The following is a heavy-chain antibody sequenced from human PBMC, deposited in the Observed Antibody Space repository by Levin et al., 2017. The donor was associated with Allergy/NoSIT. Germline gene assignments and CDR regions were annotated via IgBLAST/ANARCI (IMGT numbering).Heavy chain of an antibody. Sequence: SETLSLTCTVSGGSISSYYWSWIRQPPGKGLEWIGYIYYSGSTNYNPSLKSRVTISVDTSKNQFSLKLSSVTAADTAVYYCARLMGGFVSYWGQGTLVTVSS. CDR1: GGSISSYY. CDR3: ARLMGGFVSY. CDR2: IYYSGST. D-gene: IGHD3-16*01. J-gene: IGHJ4*02. V-gene: IGHV4-59*08.